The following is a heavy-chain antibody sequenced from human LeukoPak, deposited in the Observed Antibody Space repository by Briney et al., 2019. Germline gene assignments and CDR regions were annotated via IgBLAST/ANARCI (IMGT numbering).Heavy chain of an antibody. Sequence: ASLRVSRKASGYTFSRYGISWVRQAPGQGLEWMGWISAYNGNTNFAHEFQGRFTMTTDTPTSTAPMELRSLRSDDTAVYYCARDQGIYNHRIIDSWGERRLLSVSS. V-gene: IGHV1-18*01. CDR3: ARDQGIYNHRIIDS. CDR1: GYTFSRYG. J-gene: IGHJ1*01. CDR2: ISAYNGNT. D-gene: IGHD5-12*01.